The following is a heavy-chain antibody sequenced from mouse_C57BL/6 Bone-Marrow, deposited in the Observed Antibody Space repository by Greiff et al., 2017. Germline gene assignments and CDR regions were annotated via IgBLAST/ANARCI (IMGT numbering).Heavy chain of an antibody. CDR3: ASEDGYYYAMDY. V-gene: IGHV1-69*01. CDR1: GYTFTSYW. J-gene: IGHJ4*01. D-gene: IGHD2-3*01. CDR2: IDPSDSYT. Sequence: QVQLQQPGAELVMPGASVKLSCKASGYTFTSYWMHWVKQRPGQGLEWIGEIDPSDSYTNYNQKFKGKSTLTVDKSSSTAYMQLSSLTSEDSAVYDSASEDGYYYAMDYWGQGTSVTVSS.